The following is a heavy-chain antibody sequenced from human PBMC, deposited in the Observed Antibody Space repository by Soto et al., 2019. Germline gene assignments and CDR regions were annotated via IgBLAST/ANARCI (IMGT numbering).Heavy chain of an antibody. D-gene: IGHD2-21*02. CDR1: GYTFTSYA. Sequence: TSVKVSCKAPGYTFTSYARHWVRQAPGQRLEWVGWINAGNGNTKYSQKFQGRVTITRDTSASTAYMELSSLRSEDTAVYYCARSIVVVTAADYWGQGTLVTVSS. J-gene: IGHJ4*02. CDR2: INAGNGNT. V-gene: IGHV1-3*01. CDR3: ARSIVVVTAADY.